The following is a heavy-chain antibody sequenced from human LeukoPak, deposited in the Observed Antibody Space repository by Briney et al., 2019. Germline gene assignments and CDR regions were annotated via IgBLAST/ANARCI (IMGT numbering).Heavy chain of an antibody. V-gene: IGHV4-34*01. CDR2: INHSGST. Sequence: SETLSLTCAVYGGSFSGYYWSWIRQPPGKGLEWIGEINHSGSTNYNPSLESRVTISVDTSKNQFSLKLNSVTTADTAVYYCARAGRGYSDSSGYYFDYWGQGTLVTVSS. D-gene: IGHD3-22*01. CDR1: GGSFSGYY. J-gene: IGHJ4*02. CDR3: ARAGRGYSDSSGYYFDY.